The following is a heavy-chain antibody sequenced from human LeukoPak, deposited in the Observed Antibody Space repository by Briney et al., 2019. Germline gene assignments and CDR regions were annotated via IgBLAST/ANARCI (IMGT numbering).Heavy chain of an antibody. J-gene: IGHJ4*01. V-gene: IGHV3-48*02. Sequence: GGSLRLSCSASGFTFSSYSMDWVRQAPGKGLEWLSYITSSSGTIYYADSVKGRFTVSRDNAKNSLYLQMNSLRDEDTAVYYCARDRTTLIDYWGQGIQVTVSS. D-gene: IGHD1-14*01. CDR2: ITSSSGTI. CDR1: GFTFSSYS. CDR3: ARDRTTLIDY.